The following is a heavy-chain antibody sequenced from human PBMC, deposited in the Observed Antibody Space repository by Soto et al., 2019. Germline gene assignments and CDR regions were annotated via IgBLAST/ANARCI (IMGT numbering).Heavy chain of an antibody. CDR2: ISYDGSKK. J-gene: IGHJ4*02. D-gene: IGHD1-26*01. CDR3: APLGGATTGIDY. V-gene: IGHV3-30*03. CDR1: GFTFSSYG. Sequence: QVQLVESGGGVVQPGRSLRLSCAASGFTFSSYGMHWVRQAPGKGLEWVAVISYDGSKKYYADSVKGRFTISRDNSKNTLYLQMNSLRAEDTAVYYCAPLGGATTGIDYWGQGTLVTVSS.